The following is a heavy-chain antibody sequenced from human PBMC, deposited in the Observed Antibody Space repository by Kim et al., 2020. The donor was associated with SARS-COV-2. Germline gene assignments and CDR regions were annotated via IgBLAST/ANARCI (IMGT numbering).Heavy chain of an antibody. V-gene: IGHV1-18*01. CDR3: AGETIFGVEFDY. D-gene: IGHD3-3*01. J-gene: IGHJ4*02. Sequence: TNYAQKPQDRATVTTDTSTSTAYMEVRSLRADDTAVYYCAGETIFGVEFDYWGQGTLLTVSS. CDR2: T.